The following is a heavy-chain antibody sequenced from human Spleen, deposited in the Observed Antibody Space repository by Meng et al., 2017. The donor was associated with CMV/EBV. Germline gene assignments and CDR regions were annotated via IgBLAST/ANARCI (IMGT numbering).Heavy chain of an antibody. Sequence: GGSLRLSCAASGFTFSSYAMSWVRQAPGKGLEWVSVIYSGGSSTYYADSVKGRFTISRDNSKNTLYLQMNSLRAEDTAVYYCASGLELDYWGQGTLVTVSS. V-gene: IGHV3-23*03. J-gene: IGHJ4*02. CDR3: ASGLELDY. D-gene: IGHD1-1*01. CDR2: IYSGGSST. CDR1: GFTFSSYA.